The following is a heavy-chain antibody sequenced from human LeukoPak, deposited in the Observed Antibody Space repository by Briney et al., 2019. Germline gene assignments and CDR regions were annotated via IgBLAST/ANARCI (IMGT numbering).Heavy chain of an antibody. CDR3: KMVPAAAIHRGYYFDY. CDR2: INHSGST. J-gene: IGHJ4*02. Sequence: SETLSLTCAVYGGSFSGYYWSWIRQPPGEGLEWIGEINHSGSTNYNPSLKSRVTISVDTSKNQFSLKLSSVTAADTAVYYCKMVPAAAIHRGYYFDYWGQGTLVTVSS. V-gene: IGHV4-34*01. D-gene: IGHD2-2*02. CDR1: GGSFSGYY.